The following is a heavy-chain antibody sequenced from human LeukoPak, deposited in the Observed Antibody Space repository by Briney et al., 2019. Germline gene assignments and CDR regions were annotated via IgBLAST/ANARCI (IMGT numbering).Heavy chain of an antibody. CDR2: LNHSGST. CDR1: GGSFSGYY. V-gene: IGHV4-34*01. Sequence: PSETLSLTCAVYGGSFSGYYWSWIRQPPGKGLEWIGELNHSGSTNYNPSLKSRVTISVDTSKSQFSLKLSSVTAADTAVYYCARVKQGTHYDFWSGYYYYFDYWGQGTLVTVSS. CDR3: ARVKQGTHYDFWSGYYYYFDY. J-gene: IGHJ4*02. D-gene: IGHD3-3*01.